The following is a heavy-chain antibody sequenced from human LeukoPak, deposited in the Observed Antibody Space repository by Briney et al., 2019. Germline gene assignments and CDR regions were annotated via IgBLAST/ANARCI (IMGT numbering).Heavy chain of an antibody. D-gene: IGHD3-16*01. CDR3: ATERRHNYGYYFDY. CDR2: IYTIGSP. J-gene: IGHJ4*02. V-gene: IGHV4-4*07. Sequence: PSETMSLTCTVSGGPISCEHWSSLRQPAGKGLEWIGRIYTIGSPNYNLSLKSRVTMSVDTSKNLFSLKLNSVTAADTAVYYCATERRHNYGYYFDYWGQGTLVTVSS. CDR1: GGPISCEH.